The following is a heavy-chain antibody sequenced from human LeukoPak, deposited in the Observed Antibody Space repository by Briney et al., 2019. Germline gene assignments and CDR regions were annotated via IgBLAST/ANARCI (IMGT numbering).Heavy chain of an antibody. CDR1: GGTFSSYA. CDR3: ARELGRDFQGFLVRGVEYYGMDF. V-gene: IGHV1-69*04. Sequence: ASLKVSCKASGGTFSSYAISWVRQAPGHGLEWMGRIIPILGIANYAQKFQGRVTITADKSTSTAYMELSSLRSEDTAVYYCARELGRDFQGFLVRGVEYYGMDFWGQGTTVTVSS. CDR2: IIPILGIA. J-gene: IGHJ6*02. D-gene: IGHD3-10*01.